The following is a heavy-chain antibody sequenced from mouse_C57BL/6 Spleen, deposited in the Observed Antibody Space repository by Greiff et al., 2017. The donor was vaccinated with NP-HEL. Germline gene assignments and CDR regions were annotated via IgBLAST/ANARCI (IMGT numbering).Heavy chain of an antibody. CDR1: GYAFSSYW. J-gene: IGHJ3*01. D-gene: IGHD1-1*02. CDR2: IYPGDGDT. Sequence: QVQLQQSGAELVKPGASVKISCKASGYAFSSYWMNWVKQRPGKGLEWIGQIYPGDGDTNYNGKFKGKATLTADKSSSTAYMQLSSLTSEDSAVYFWARGWVDPAWFAYWGQGTLVTVSA. CDR3: ARGWVDPAWFAY. V-gene: IGHV1-80*01.